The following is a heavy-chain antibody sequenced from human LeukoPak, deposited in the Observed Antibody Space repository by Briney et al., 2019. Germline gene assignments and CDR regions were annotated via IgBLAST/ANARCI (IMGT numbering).Heavy chain of an antibody. CDR1: GFLFGGHA. V-gene: IGHV3-23*01. Sequence: GGSPRLFCAASGFLFGGHAMTWVRPAPGKGLGWVSGISGSGGSTYYADTVKGRYHYSRRNSKNPRFLQLKSLGPEPTAVYFCARDPGGYFDYWGQGTLVTVSS. CDR2: ISGSGGST. J-gene: IGHJ4*02. D-gene: IGHD3-10*01. CDR3: ARDPGGYFDY.